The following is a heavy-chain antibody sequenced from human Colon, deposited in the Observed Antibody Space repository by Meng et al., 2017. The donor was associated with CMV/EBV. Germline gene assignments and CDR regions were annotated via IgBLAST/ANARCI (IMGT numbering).Heavy chain of an antibody. D-gene: IGHD3-16*01. CDR3: AKDMGANLVSAGRGSDL. V-gene: IGHV3-9*01. Sequence: GGSLRLSCEASGFTFADYTMHWVRLVPGRGRRWVSGISWNSADRGYADFVKGRFTISRDNARKYVYLEMNSLEAEDTALYFCAKDMGANLVSAGRGSDLWGQGTQVTVSS. CDR2: ISWNSADR. J-gene: IGHJ5*02. CDR1: GFTFADYT.